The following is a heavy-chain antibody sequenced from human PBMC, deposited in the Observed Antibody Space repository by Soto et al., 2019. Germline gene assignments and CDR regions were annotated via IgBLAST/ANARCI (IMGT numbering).Heavy chain of an antibody. V-gene: IGHV3-23*01. D-gene: IGHD3-9*01. Sequence: GWLRLPGTGSGFTFSSYAMSWVRQAAGKGLEWVSAISGSGGSTYYADSVKGRFTISRDNSKNTLYLQLNSPRAEDTAVYYCAKDLTGYDKGWYYFDYWGQGTPVTVSS. CDR3: AKDLTGYDKGWYYFDY. J-gene: IGHJ4*02. CDR2: ISGSGGST. CDR1: GFTFSSYA.